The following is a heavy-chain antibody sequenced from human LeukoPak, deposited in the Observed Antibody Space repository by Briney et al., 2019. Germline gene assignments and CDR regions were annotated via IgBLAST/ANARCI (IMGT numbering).Heavy chain of an antibody. CDR2: INHSGGT. V-gene: IGHV4-34*01. D-gene: IGHD3-9*01. CDR1: GGSFSGYY. CDR3: ARGSRYFDWLLSMYYYYGMDV. Sequence: SETLSLTCAVYGGSFSGYYWSWIRQPPGKGLEWIGEINHSGGTNYNPSLKSRVTISVDTSKNQFSLKLSSVTAADTAVYYCARGSRYFDWLLSMYYYYGMDVWGQGTTVTVSS. J-gene: IGHJ6*02.